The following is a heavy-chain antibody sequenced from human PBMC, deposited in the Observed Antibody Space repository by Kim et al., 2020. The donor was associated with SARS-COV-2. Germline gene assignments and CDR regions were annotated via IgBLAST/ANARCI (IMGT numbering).Heavy chain of an antibody. J-gene: IGHJ2*01. CDR2: IFGSGHGT. V-gene: IGHV3-23*01. CDR1: RFTFSNSS. Sequence: GGSLRLSCAASRFTFSNSSMTWVRQAPGKGLEWVSTIFGSGHGTYYGDPVKGRFIVSRDNSKNTLFLQMNNLRVDDTAIYYCAKNVHLTSVTFLWYFDLWGRGTSVLVSS. D-gene: IGHD2-2*01. CDR3: AKNVHLTSVTFLWYFDL.